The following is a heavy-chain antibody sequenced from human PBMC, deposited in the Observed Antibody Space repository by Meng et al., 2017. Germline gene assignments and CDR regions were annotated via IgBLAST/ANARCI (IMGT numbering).Heavy chain of an antibody. CDR3: ATTGGGFDY. V-gene: IGHV7-4-1*02. CDR1: ASTFSNYD. D-gene: IGHD2-8*02. J-gene: IGHJ4*02. CDR2: INTKTGNP. Sequence: QGQLVPSGSELRKPGASVKVSCMTSASTFSNYDINWVRQAPGQGLEWMGWINTKTGNPTYAQGFTGRFVFSLDTSVSTAHLHISTLTPEDTAVYYCATTGGGFDYWGQGTLVTVSS.